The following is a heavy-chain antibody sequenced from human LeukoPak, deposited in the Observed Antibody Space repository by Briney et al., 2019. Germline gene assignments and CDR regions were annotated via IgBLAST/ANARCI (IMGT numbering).Heavy chain of an antibody. Sequence: PGGSLRLSCVASGFTFSTHWMHWVRQGPGKELVWVSRINPDGSGTSHADSVKGRFTISRDNAKNTLYLQMNSLRAGDTAVYYCARDSGSGSYSGYWGLGTLVTVSS. V-gene: IGHV3-74*01. CDR3: ARDSGSGSYSGY. D-gene: IGHD3-10*01. CDR1: GFTFSTHW. J-gene: IGHJ4*02. CDR2: INPDGSGT.